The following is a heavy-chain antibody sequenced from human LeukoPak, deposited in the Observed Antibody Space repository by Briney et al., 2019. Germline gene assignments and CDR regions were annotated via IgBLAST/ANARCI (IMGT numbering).Heavy chain of an antibody. CDR3: ARAMNLVGTYNWFDP. J-gene: IGHJ5*02. Sequence: SVKVSCKASGGTFSSYAISWVRQAPGQGLEWMGGIIPIFGTANYAQKFQGRVTIIADESTSTAYMELSSLRSEDTAVYYCARAMNLVGTYNWFDPWGQGTLVTVSS. CDR1: GGTFSSYA. CDR2: IIPIFGTA. D-gene: IGHD1-1*01. V-gene: IGHV1-69*13.